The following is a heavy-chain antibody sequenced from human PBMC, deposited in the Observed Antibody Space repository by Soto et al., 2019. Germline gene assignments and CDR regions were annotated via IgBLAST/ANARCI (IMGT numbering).Heavy chain of an antibody. CDR3: ATTSVQLERRPYYYYYGMDV. CDR2: IIPIFGTA. Sequence: QVQLVQSGAEVKKPGSSVKVSCKASGGTFSSYAISWVRQAPGQGLEWMGGIIPIFGTANYAQKFQGRVTITADKSTSTAYMELSSLRSEDTAVYYCATTSVQLERRPYYYYYGMDVWGRGTTVTVSS. D-gene: IGHD1-1*01. V-gene: IGHV1-69*06. J-gene: IGHJ6*02. CDR1: GGTFSSYA.